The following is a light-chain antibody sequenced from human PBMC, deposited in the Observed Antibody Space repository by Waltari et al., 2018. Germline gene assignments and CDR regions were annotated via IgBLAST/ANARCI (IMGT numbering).Light chain of an antibody. CDR1: RSNVGAYDF. V-gene: IGLV2-8*01. CDR2: HVT. J-gene: IGLJ1*01. Sequence: HSALTQPPSVSGSPGQSVTISCTGTRSNVGAYDFVSWYQHRPDKAPNLIIFHVTKRPSGISARFSGSKSGNTASLTISGLQADDEADYYCAAYTSSSNFVFGSGTTVTVL. CDR3: AAYTSSSNFV.